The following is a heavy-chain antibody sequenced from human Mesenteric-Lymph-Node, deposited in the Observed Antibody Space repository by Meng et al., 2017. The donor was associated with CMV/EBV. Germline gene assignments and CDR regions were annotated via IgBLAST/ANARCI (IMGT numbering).Heavy chain of an antibody. J-gene: IGHJ4*02. V-gene: IGHV4-30-4*02. D-gene: IGHD2-21*01. CDR3: ARVKVISYPITFFDY. CDR1: GDSITRDDCY. CDR2: ISYSGTT. Sequence: SETLSLTCTVFGDSITRDDCYWSWIRQPPGKALEWIGYISYSGTTNYNPSLESRVSISMDTSKIQFSLRLSSVTAADTAVYYCARVKVISYPITFFDYWGQGTLVTVSS.